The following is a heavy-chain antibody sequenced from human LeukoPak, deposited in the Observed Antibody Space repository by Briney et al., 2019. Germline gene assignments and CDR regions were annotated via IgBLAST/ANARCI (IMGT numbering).Heavy chain of an antibody. CDR2: IYTTSGST. CDR1: GDSINSKSYY. Sequence: SETLSLTCTVSGDSINSKSYYWTWIRQPAGKGLEWIGRIYTTSGSTNYNPSLKSRVLISMDTSKNHISLRLNSVTAADTAVYYCARVEAQWVASHWFDPWGQGAQVTVSS. V-gene: IGHV4-61*02. J-gene: IGHJ5*02. D-gene: IGHD6-19*01. CDR3: ARVEAQWVASHWFDP.